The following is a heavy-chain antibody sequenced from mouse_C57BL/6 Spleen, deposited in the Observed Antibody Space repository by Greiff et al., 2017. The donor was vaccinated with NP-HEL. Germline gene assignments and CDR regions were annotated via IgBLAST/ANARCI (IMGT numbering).Heavy chain of an antibody. CDR3: ASLPITTVVAKDYYAMDY. Sequence: EVKLQESGPGLVKPSQSLSLTCSVTGYSITSGYYWNWIRQFPGNKLEWMGYISYDGSNNYNPSLKNRISITRDTSKNQFFLKLNSVTTEDTATYYCASLPITTVVAKDYYAMDYWGQGTSVTVSS. J-gene: IGHJ4*01. V-gene: IGHV3-6*01. CDR2: ISYDGSN. CDR1: GYSITSGYY. D-gene: IGHD1-1*01.